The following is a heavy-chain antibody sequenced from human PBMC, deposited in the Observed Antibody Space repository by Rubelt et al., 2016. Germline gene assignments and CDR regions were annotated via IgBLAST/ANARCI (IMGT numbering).Heavy chain of an antibody. D-gene: IGHD6-19*01. CDR3: ARVSGWYRAPGQDFDY. Sequence: QVQLQQWGAGLLKPSETLSLTCAVYGGSFSGYYWSWIRQPPGKGLEWIGEINHSGSTNYNPSLKSRVTIAVATSKNQFSLTLSSVTAAETAVYYCARVSGWYRAPGQDFDYWGQGTLVTVSS. CDR1: GGSFSGYY. CDR2: INHSGST. J-gene: IGHJ4*02. V-gene: IGHV4-34*01.